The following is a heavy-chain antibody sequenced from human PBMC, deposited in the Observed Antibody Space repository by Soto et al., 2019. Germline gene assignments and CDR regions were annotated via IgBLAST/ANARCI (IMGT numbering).Heavy chain of an antibody. CDR2: IYYSGST. J-gene: IGHJ5*02. D-gene: IGHD2-15*01. Sequence: QVQLQESGPGLVKPSETLSLTCTVSGGSVSSGSYYWSWIRQPPGKGLEWIGYIYYSGSTNYNPSLKSRVTISVDTSKNQFSRKLSSVTAADTAVYYCARVRRYCSGGSCSGGWFDPWGQGTLVTVSS. CDR3: ARVRRYCSGGSCSGGWFDP. CDR1: GGSVSSGSYY. V-gene: IGHV4-61*01.